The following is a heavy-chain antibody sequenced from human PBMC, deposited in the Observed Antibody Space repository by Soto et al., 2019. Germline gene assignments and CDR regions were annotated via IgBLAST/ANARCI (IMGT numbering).Heavy chain of an antibody. J-gene: IGHJ4*02. CDR1: GYTFNTYG. CDR3: ARDIIFPALAPDY. CDR2: INAYNGNR. V-gene: IGHV1-18*01. Sequence: ASVKVSCKASGYTFNTYGITWVRQAPGQGLEWMAWINAYNGNRNYAQNLQGRVTVTTDTSTSTAYMELRSLRSDDTAVYYCARDIIFPALAPDYWGQGTLVTVSS.